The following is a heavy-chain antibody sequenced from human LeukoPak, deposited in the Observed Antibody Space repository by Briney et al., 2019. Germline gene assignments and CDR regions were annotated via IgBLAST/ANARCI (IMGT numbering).Heavy chain of an antibody. Sequence: PGGSLRLSCAASGFSFSDYYMDWVRQAPGKGLELVARIKSKANSYSTHYAESGRGRFTITKDDSKTSLYLQMNILKAADTAVYYCVDLGSTVGYWGQGTLVTVSS. V-gene: IGHV3-72*01. CDR1: GFSFSDYY. D-gene: IGHD4-23*01. CDR3: VDLGSTVGY. J-gene: IGHJ4*02. CDR2: IKSKANSYST.